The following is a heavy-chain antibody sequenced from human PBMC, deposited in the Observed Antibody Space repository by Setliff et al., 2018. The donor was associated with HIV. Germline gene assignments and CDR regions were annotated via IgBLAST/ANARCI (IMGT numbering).Heavy chain of an antibody. Sequence: ASVKVSCKASGGTFRTFGISWVRQAPGQGLEWMGGSIPIFGTAKYAQKFQGRVTITADESTSTAYMELSSLRSEDTAVYYCATNPEMATINYYYYYMGVWSKGTTVTVSS. D-gene: IGHD5-12*01. CDR3: ATNPEMATINYYYYYMGV. V-gene: IGHV1-69*13. J-gene: IGHJ6*03. CDR1: GGTFRTFG. CDR2: SIPIFGTA.